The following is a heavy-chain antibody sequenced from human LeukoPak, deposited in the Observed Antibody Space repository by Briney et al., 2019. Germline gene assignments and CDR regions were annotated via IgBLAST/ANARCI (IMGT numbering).Heavy chain of an antibody. CDR1: GYTLTELS. CDR3: ATGITVAGAAFDI. CDR2: FDPEDGET. J-gene: IGHJ3*02. Sequence: ASVKVPCKVSGYTLTELSMHWVRQAPGKGLEWMGGFDPEDGETIYAQKFQGRVTMTEDTSTDTAYMELSSLRSEDTAVYYCATGITVAGAAFDIWGQGTMVTVSS. D-gene: IGHD6-19*01. V-gene: IGHV1-24*01.